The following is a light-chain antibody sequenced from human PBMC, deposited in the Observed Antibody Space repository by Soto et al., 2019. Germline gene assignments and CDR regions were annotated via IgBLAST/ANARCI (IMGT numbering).Light chain of an antibody. V-gene: IGKV1-5*01. CDR3: QQYDTYSRT. J-gene: IGKJ1*01. CDR2: DAS. Sequence: DIQMTQSPSTLSGSVGDRVTITCRASQTISSWLAWYQQKPGKAPKLLMSDASSLERGVPSRFSGSGSGTEFTLTISSLQPDDFATYYCQQYDTYSRTFGQGTKVDIK. CDR1: QTISSW.